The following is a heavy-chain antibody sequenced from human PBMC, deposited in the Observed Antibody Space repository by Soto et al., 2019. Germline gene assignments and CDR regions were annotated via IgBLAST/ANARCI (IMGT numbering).Heavy chain of an antibody. CDR3: ASYSSSAISIPFDY. Sequence: SETLSLTCTVSGGSISSSSYYWGWIRQPPGKGLEWIGSIYYSGSTYYNPSLKSRVTISVDTSKNQFSLKLSSVTAADTAVYYCASYSSSAISIPFDYWGQGTLVTVSS. CDR1: GGSISSSSYY. D-gene: IGHD6-6*01. CDR2: IYYSGST. J-gene: IGHJ4*02. V-gene: IGHV4-39*01.